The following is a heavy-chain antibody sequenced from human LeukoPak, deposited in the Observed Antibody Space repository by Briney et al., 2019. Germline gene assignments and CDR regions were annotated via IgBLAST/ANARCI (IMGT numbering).Heavy chain of an antibody. V-gene: IGHV4-59*01. D-gene: IGHD5-24*01. CDR3: AREKRDGYGNDAFDI. CDR2: IYYSGST. CDR1: GGSISSYY. Sequence: SETLTLTCTVSGGSISSYYWSWVRQPPGKGLEWIGYIYYSGSTNYNPSLKSRVTISVDTSKNQFSLKLSSVTAADTAVYYCAREKRDGYGNDAFDIWGQGTMVTVSS. J-gene: IGHJ3*02.